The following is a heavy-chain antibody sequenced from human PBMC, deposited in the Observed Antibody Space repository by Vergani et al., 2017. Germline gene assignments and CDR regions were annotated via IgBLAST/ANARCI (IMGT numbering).Heavy chain of an antibody. CDR1: GFTFSSYS. J-gene: IGHJ6*04. CDR3: ARDDCSSTSCYRMDV. CDR2: ISSSSSTI. V-gene: IGHV3-48*01. D-gene: IGHD2-2*01. Sequence: EVQLVESGGGLVQPGGSLRLSCAASGFTFSSYSMNWVRQAPGKGLEWVSYISSSSSTIYYADSVKGRFTISRDNAKNSLYLQMNSLRAEDTAVYYCARDDCSSTSCYRMDVWGKGTTVTVSS.